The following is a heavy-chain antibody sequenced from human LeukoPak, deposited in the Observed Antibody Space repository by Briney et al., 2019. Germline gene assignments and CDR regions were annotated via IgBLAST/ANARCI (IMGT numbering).Heavy chain of an antibody. D-gene: IGHD3-3*01. CDR1: GFTFTTYA. V-gene: IGHV3-23*01. CDR3: AKDSPSWRASHYYGMDV. Sequence: GGSLRLSCAASGFTFTTYAMNWVRQAPGKGLEWVSAISGSGSSTYYADSVKGRFTISRDNSKNTLYLQMNSLRAEDTAVYYCAKDSPSWRASHYYGMDVWGQGTTVTVSS. J-gene: IGHJ6*02. CDR2: ISGSGSST.